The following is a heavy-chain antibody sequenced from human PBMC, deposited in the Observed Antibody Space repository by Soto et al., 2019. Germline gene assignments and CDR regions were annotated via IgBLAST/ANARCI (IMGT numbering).Heavy chain of an antibody. V-gene: IGHV4-39*07. CDR1: GGSISSSSYY. CDR3: AREVGDIVVVVAATQSWFDP. Sequence: QLQLQESGPGLVKPSETLSLTCTVSGGSISSSSYYWGWIRQPPGKGLEWIGSIYYSGSTNYNPSLKSRVPISVDTSKNQFSLKLSSVTAADTAVYYCAREVGDIVVVVAATQSWFDPWGQGTLVTVSS. D-gene: IGHD2-15*01. CDR2: IYYSGST. J-gene: IGHJ5*02.